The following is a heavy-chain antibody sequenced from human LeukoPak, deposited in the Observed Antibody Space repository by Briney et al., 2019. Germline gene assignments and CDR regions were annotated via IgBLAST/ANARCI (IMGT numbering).Heavy chain of an antibody. CDR1: GGSISSSSYY. V-gene: IGHV4-39*07. CDR3: ARTTEGYCSSASCFGFSYSYYMDV. J-gene: IGHJ6*03. D-gene: IGHD2-2*01. Sequence: SETLSLICTVSGGSISSSSYYWGWIRQPPGKGLEWIGTIYYSGSTNYNPSLKSRVTISVDTSKNQFSLKLSSVIAADTAVYYCARTTEGYCSSASCFGFSYSYYMDVWGKGTTVTISS. CDR2: IYYSGST.